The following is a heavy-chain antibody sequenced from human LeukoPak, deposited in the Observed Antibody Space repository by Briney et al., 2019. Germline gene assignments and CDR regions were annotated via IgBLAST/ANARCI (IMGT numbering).Heavy chain of an antibody. CDR1: GYTFTSYY. D-gene: IGHD2-2*01. CDR3: ARARTYRYCSSTSCHVDY. CDR2: INPSGGST. V-gene: IGHV1-46*01. J-gene: IGHJ4*02. Sequence: ASVKVSCKASGYTFTSYYMHWVRQAPGQGLEWMGIINPSGGSTSYAQKFQGRVTMTRDTSTSTVYMELSSLRSEDTAVYYCARARTYRYCSSTSCHVDYWGQGTLVTVSS.